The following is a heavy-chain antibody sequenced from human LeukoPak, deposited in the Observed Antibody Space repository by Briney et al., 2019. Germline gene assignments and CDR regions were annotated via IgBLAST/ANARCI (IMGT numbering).Heavy chain of an antibody. Sequence: GGSLRLSCAVSGFTFSGFWMSWSRQAPGKGLEWVASINSDGSEGYYADVVKGRFTISRDNAKNSLYLQINSLRAEDTAVNYCARAVPSTYYYDSSGYPDYWGQGTLVTVSS. V-gene: IGHV3-7*01. CDR2: INSDGSEG. J-gene: IGHJ4*02. CDR1: GFTFSGFW. D-gene: IGHD3-22*01. CDR3: ARAVPSTYYYDSSGYPDY.